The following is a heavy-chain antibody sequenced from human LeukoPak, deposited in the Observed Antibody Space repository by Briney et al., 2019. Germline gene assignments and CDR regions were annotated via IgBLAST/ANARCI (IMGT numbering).Heavy chain of an antibody. Sequence: GGSLSLSCSASGFTFSSYAMHWVRQAPGKGLEYVSAIRTNGVSTYYADSVKGRFTISRDNSKNTLYLQMSSLRAEDTAMYYCVALGYIWGQGTLVTVSS. CDR2: IRTNGVST. CDR3: VALGYI. CDR1: GFTFSSYA. J-gene: IGHJ4*02. D-gene: IGHD3-22*01. V-gene: IGHV3-64D*06.